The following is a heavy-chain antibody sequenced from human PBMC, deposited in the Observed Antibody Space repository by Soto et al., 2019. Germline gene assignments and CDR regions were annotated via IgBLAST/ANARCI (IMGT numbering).Heavy chain of an antibody. V-gene: IGHV4-34*01. J-gene: IGHJ4*02. Sequence: PSETLSLTCAVYGGSFSGYYWSWIRQPPGKGLEWIGEINHSGSTNYNPSLKSRVTISVDTSKNQFSLKLSSVTAADTAVYYCARSPAGYCSSTSCYFLVRGVRYFDYWGQGTQVTVS. CDR2: INHSGST. CDR3: ARSPAGYCSSTSCYFLVRGVRYFDY. CDR1: GGSFSGYY. D-gene: IGHD2-2*01.